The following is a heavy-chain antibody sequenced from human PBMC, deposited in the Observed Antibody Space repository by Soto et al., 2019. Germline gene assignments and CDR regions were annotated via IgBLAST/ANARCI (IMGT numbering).Heavy chain of an antibody. D-gene: IGHD3-10*01. CDR3: AAQGTSNIAYYYTIDV. J-gene: IGHJ6*02. CDR1: GFTFSNSA. V-gene: IGHV1-58*01. CDR2: IVVGTANT. Sequence: QMQLVQSGPEVKMPGTSVKVSCKASGFTFSNSAVQWVRQARGQCLEWIGWIVVGTANTNYAQRFQERVTLTSDLSTSTAYMELSSLTSGDTAVYYCAAQGTSNIAYYYTIDVWGQGTTVTVSS.